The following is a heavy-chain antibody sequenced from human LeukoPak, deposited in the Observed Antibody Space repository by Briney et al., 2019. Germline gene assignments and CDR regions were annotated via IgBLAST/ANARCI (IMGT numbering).Heavy chain of an antibody. CDR3: ARGEWSAGYSSGSPGYFDY. D-gene: IGHD6-19*01. CDR2: IYYSGST. Sequence: PSETLSLTCTVSGGSISSSSYYWGWIRQPPGKGLEWIGSIYYSGSTYYNPSLKSRVTISVDTSKNQFSLKLSSVTAADTAVYYCARGEWSAGYSSGSPGYFDYWGQGTLVTVSS. CDR1: GGSISSSSYY. J-gene: IGHJ4*02. V-gene: IGHV4-39*01.